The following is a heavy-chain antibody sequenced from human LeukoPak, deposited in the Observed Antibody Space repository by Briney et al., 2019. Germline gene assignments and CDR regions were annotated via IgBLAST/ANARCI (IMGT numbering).Heavy chain of an antibody. J-gene: IGHJ4*02. CDR2: IKPGGGER. Sequence: GGSLRLSCVASGITLSTYGMNWVRQAPGKGLEWVANIKPGGGERYYVDSVKGRLTISRDNAKYSVDLQMNSLRVEDTAVYYCMRGGGDYWGQGTLVTVSS. CDR1: GITLSTYG. V-gene: IGHV3-7*01. D-gene: IGHD3-16*01. CDR3: MRGGGDY.